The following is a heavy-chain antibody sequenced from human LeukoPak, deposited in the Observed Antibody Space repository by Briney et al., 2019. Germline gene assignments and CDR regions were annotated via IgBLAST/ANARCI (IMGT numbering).Heavy chain of an antibody. CDR2: INHSGST. V-gene: IGHV4-34*01. D-gene: IGHD6-19*01. J-gene: IGHJ6*03. CDR3: ARRVGYSSGWFYYYYYMDV. Sequence: KPSETLSLTCAVYGGSFSGYYWSWIRQPPGKGLEWIGEINHSGSTNYNPSLKSRVTISVDTSKNQFSLKLSSVTAADTAVYYCARRVGYSSGWFYYYYYMDVWGKGTTVTISS. CDR1: GGSFSGYY.